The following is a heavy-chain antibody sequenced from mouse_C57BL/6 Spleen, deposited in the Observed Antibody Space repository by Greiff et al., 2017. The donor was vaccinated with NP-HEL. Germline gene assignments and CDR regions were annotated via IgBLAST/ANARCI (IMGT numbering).Heavy chain of an antibody. CDR1: GFNIKDYY. J-gene: IGHJ3*01. CDR3: TTRYYYGSAWFAY. CDR2: IDPEDGDT. D-gene: IGHD1-1*01. Sequence: EVQLQESGAELVRPGASVKLSCTASGFNIKDYYMHWVKQRPEQGLEWIGRIDPEDGDTEYAPKFQCKATMTADTSSNTAYLQLSSLTSEDTAVYYCTTRYYYGSAWFAYWGQGTLVTVSA. V-gene: IGHV14-1*01.